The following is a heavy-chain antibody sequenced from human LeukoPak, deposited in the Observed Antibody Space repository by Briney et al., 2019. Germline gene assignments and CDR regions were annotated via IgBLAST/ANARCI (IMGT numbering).Heavy chain of an antibody. J-gene: IGHJ4*02. CDR1: GFTVSSNY. V-gene: IGHV3-53*01. CDR2: IYTGGGT. Sequence: PGGPLRLSCAAFGFTVSSNYMNWVRQAPGKGLEWVSVIYTGGGTYYADSVKGRFTISRDNSKNTLYLQMNRLRAEDTAVYYCARQFVSSFYYFDYWGQGTLVTVSS. D-gene: IGHD6-13*01. CDR3: ARQFVSSFYYFDY.